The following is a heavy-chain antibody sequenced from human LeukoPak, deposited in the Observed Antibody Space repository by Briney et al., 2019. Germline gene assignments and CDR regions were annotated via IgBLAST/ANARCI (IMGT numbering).Heavy chain of an antibody. V-gene: IGHV1-69*02. D-gene: IGHD3-22*01. Sequence: SVKVSCKASGGTFSSYTISWVRQAPGQGLEWMGRIIPILGIANYAQKFQGRVTITADKSTSTAYMELSSLRSEDTAVYYCASTHYYDSSGYYRYDYWGQGTLVTVSS. J-gene: IGHJ4*02. CDR2: IIPILGIA. CDR1: GGTFSSYT. CDR3: ASTHYYDSSGYYRYDY.